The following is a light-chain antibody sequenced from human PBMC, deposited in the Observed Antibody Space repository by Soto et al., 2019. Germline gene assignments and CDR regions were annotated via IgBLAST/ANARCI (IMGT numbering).Light chain of an antibody. V-gene: IGKV1-8*01. CDR3: QQYDSSPRT. Sequence: AIRMTQSPSSFSASTGDGVTITCRASQGISSYLAWYQQKPGKAPKLLIYAASTLQSGVPSRFSGSGSGTDFTLTISCLQSEDFAAYYCQQYDSSPRTFGQGTKLEIK. CDR2: AAS. J-gene: IGKJ1*01. CDR1: QGISSY.